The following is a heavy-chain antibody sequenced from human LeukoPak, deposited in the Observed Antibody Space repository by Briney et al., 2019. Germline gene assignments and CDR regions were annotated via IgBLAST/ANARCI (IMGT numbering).Heavy chain of an antibody. J-gene: IGHJ4*02. CDR1: GGSISSSNW. Sequence: SGTLSLTCAVSGGSISSSNWWSWVRQLPGKGLEWIGEIYHSGSTNYNPSLKSRVTISVDKSKNQFSLKLSSVTAADTAVYYCARGRSSWTGSYFDYWGQGTLVTVSS. V-gene: IGHV4-4*02. D-gene: IGHD6-13*01. CDR2: IYHSGST. CDR3: ARGRSSWTGSYFDY.